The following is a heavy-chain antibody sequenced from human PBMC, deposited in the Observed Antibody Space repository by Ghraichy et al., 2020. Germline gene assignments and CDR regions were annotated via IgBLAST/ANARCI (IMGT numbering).Heavy chain of an antibody. D-gene: IGHD6-19*01. J-gene: IGHJ4*01. CDR2: SSSSSSYI. V-gene: IGHV3-21*01. CDR1: GFTFSSYS. Sequence: GGSLRLSCAASGFTFSSYSMNWVRQAPGKGLEWVSSSSSSSSYIYYADSVKGRFTISRDNAKNSLYLQMNSLRAEDTAVYYCARVPIEWSSGRIDYWGHGTLVTVSS. CDR3: ARVPIEWSSGRIDY.